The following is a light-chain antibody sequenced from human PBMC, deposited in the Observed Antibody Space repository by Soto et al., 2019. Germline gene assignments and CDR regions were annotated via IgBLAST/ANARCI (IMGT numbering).Light chain of an antibody. Sequence: QSALTQPASVSGSPGQSITISCTATISDVYDYKYVSWYQQHPGKAPTLIIYEVTHRPSGVSSRFSGSKSDNTASLTIAGLQAADEAEYYFSSFSPYSLGLCGGGTKLTVL. V-gene: IGLV2-14*01. CDR2: EVT. CDR3: SSFSPYSLGL. J-gene: IGLJ3*02. CDR1: ISDVYDYKY.